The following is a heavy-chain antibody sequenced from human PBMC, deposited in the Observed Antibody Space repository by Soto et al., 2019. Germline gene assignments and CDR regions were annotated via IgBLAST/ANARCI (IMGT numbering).Heavy chain of an antibody. CDR3: ARETYSGYDNNYHDGMDV. CDR1: GFTFSSYW. V-gene: IGHV3-74*01. J-gene: IGHJ6*02. D-gene: IGHD5-12*01. Sequence: EVQLVESGGGLVQPGGSLRLSCAASGFTFSSYWMHWVRQAPGKGLVWVSRINSDGSSTSYADSVKGRFTISRDNAKNTLYLQMNSLRAEDTAVYYCARETYSGYDNNYHDGMDVWGQGTTVSVSS. CDR2: INSDGSST.